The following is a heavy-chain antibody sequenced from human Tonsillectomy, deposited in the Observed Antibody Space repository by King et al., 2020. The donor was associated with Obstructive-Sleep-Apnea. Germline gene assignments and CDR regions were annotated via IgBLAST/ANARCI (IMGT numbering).Heavy chain of an antibody. V-gene: IGHV1-46*03. CDR3: ASEGMLYYYDSSGYYSAFDY. CDR2: INPSGGST. Sequence: QLVQSGAEVKKPGASVKVSCKASGYTFTSYYMHWVRQAPGQGLEWMGIINPSGGSTSYAQKFQGRVTMTRDTSTSTVYMELSSLRSEDTAVYYCASEGMLYYYDSSGYYSAFDYWGQGTLVTVSS. D-gene: IGHD3-22*01. CDR1: GYTFTSYY. J-gene: IGHJ4*02.